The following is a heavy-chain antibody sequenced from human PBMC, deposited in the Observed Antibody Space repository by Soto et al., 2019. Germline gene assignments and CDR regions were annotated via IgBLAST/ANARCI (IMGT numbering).Heavy chain of an antibody. CDR3: AKDTYYHDTSGYYVFDH. D-gene: IGHD3-22*01. Sequence: GGSLRLSCAASGFAFSSYGIHWVRQAPGKGLEWVAGISYDGSKKYYADSVKGQFTISRDNSENTLRLQMDGLRADDTAVYYCAKDTYYHDTSGYYVFDHWGQGTLVTVSS. CDR1: GFAFSSYG. J-gene: IGHJ4*02. CDR2: ISYDGSKK. V-gene: IGHV3-30*18.